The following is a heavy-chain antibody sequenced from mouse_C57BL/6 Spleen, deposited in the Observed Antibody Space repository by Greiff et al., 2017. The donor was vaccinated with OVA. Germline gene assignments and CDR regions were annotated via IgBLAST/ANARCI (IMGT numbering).Heavy chain of an antibody. CDR1: GFNIKDDY. Sequence: VQLQQSGAELVRPGASVKLSCTASGFNIKDDYMHWVKQRPEQGLEWIGWIDPENGDTEYASKFQGKATITADTSSNTAYLQLSSLTSEDTAVYYCTTPYYYGSSYLDYWGQGTTLTVSS. V-gene: IGHV14-4*01. D-gene: IGHD1-1*01. CDR3: TTPYYYGSSYLDY. CDR2: IDPENGDT. J-gene: IGHJ2*01.